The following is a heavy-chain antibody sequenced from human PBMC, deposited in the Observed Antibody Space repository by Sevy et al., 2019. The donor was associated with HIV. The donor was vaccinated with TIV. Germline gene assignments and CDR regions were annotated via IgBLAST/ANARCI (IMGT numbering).Heavy chain of an antibody. CDR3: ARDSEIPIVATITSFDY. CDR2: IKQDGSEK. D-gene: IGHD5-12*01. Sequence: GGSLRLSCAASGFTFSSYWMSWVRQAPGKGLEWVANIKQDGSEKYYVDSVKGRLTISRDNAKNSLYLQMNSLRAEDTAVYYCARDSEIPIVATITSFDYWGQGTLVTVSS. V-gene: IGHV3-7*03. J-gene: IGHJ4*02. CDR1: GFTFSSYW.